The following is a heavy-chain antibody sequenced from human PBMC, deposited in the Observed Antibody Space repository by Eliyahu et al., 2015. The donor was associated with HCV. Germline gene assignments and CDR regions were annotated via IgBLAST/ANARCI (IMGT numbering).Heavy chain of an antibody. CDR2: IYYSGST. D-gene: IGHD2-2*01. Sequence: QVQLQESGPGLVKPSQTLSLTCTVSGGSISSGGYFWSWIRQHPGKDLEWIGYIYYSGSTYYNPSLKSRVTISMDTSQNQFSLQVSSVTAADXAVYYCAKLGYCSTTSCPRGGGFDIWGQGAMVTVSS. J-gene: IGHJ3*02. CDR1: GGSISSGGYF. V-gene: IGHV4-31*03. CDR3: AKLGYCSTTSCPRGGGFDI.